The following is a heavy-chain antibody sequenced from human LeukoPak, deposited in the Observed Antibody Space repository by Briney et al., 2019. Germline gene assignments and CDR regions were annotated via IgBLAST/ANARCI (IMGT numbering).Heavy chain of an antibody. D-gene: IGHD3-9*01. CDR3: ARGPNYDILTGYYNY. CDR2: INWNGGST. J-gene: IGHJ4*02. Sequence: GGSLRLSCAASGFTFDDYGMSWVRQAPGKGLEWVSGINWNGGSTGYADSVKGRFTISRDNAKNSLYLQMNSLRAEDTALYYCARGPNYDILTGYYNYWGQGTLVTVSS. V-gene: IGHV3-20*04. CDR1: GFTFDDYG.